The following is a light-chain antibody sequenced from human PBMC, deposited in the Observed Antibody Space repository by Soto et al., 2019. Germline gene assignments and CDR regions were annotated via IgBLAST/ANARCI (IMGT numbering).Light chain of an antibody. Sequence: VVTQEPSLTVSPGGTVTLTCGSSTGAVTSGHYPYWFQQKPGQAPRTLIYDATNKHSWTPARFSGSLLGGKAALTLSGAQPEDEADYYCLLSYSGARPLIFGGGTKVTVL. CDR1: TGAVTSGHY. CDR3: LLSYSGARPLI. J-gene: IGLJ2*01. CDR2: DAT. V-gene: IGLV7-46*01.